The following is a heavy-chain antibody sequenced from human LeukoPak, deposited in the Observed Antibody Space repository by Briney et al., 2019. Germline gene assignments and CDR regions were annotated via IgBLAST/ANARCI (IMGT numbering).Heavy chain of an antibody. V-gene: IGHV3-23*01. CDR3: AKERFSSWPRLKSPNY. J-gene: IGHJ4*02. CDR2: ISGSGGST. D-gene: IGHD6-13*01. Sequence: PGGSLRLSCAASGFTFSSYAMSWVPQAPGKGLKWVSAISGSGGSTYYADSVKGRFTISRDNSKNTLYLQMNSLRAEDTAVYYCAKERFSSWPRLKSPNYWGQGTLVTVSS. CDR1: GFTFSSYA.